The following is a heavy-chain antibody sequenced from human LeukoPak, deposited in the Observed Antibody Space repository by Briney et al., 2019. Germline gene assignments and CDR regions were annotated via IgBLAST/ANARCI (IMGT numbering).Heavy chain of an antibody. CDR3: AKDGIYYYDSSGYYSQHFDY. CDR1: GFTFSSYG. Sequence: PGGSLRLSCAASGFTFSSYGMHWVRQAPGKGLEWVAVISYDGSNKYYADSVKGRFTISRDNSKNTLYLQMNSLRAVDTAVYYCAKDGIYYYDSSGYYSQHFDYWGQGTLVTVSS. V-gene: IGHV3-30*18. D-gene: IGHD3-22*01. J-gene: IGHJ4*02. CDR2: ISYDGSNK.